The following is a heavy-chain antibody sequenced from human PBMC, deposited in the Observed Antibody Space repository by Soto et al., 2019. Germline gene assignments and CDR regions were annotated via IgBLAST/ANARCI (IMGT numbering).Heavy chain of an antibody. V-gene: IGHV3-23*01. CDR1: GFTFSSYV. CDR3: AKYSTSWRGGQFDY. CDR2: VSSSGGST. J-gene: IGHJ4*02. Sequence: GGSLRLSCAASGFTFSSYVMSWVRQAPGKGLEWVLAVSSSGGSTYYADSVKGRFTISRDNSKNTLYLQMNSLRAEDTAVYYCAKYSTSWRGGQFDYWGQGTLVTVSS. D-gene: IGHD6-13*01.